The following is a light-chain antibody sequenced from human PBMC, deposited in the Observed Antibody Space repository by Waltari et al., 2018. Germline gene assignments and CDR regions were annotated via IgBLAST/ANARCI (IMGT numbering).Light chain of an antibody. J-gene: IGLJ3*02. V-gene: IGLV3-19*01. CDR1: SLMTSY. CDR3: SSRNGRANEVV. CDR2: GKD. Sequence: SSELTQDPAVSVALRQTIRFTCQGDSLMTSYATWYQLKPGRAPVLVIFGKDKRPSGIADRISGYSSGTTSTLTITGAQAEDEADYYCSSRNGRANEVVFAGGTKVTVL.